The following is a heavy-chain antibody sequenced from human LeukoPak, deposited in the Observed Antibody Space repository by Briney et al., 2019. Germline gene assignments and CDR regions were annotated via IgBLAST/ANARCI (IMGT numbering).Heavy chain of an antibody. CDR2: IYYSGST. D-gene: IGHD2-15*01. V-gene: IGHV4-59*12. CDR1: GGSISTYY. J-gene: IGHJ5*02. Sequence: SETLSLTCTVSGGSISTYYWTWIRQPPGKGLEWIGYIYYSGSTNYNPSLKRRITISVDTSKNQFSLKLTSVTAADTAVYYCARGPYCSGGSCYYNWFDPWGQGTLVTVSS. CDR3: ARGPYCSGGSCYYNWFDP.